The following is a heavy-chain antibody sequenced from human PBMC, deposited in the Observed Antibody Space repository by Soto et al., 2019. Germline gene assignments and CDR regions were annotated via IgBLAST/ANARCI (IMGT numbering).Heavy chain of an antibody. D-gene: IGHD3-10*01. J-gene: IGHJ6*02. Sequence: EVQLVESGGGLVKPGGSLRLSCEASGFTFSSYSMNWVRQAPGKGLEWVSSISSSSSYIYYADSVKGRFTISRDNAKNSLYLQMNSLRAEDTAVYYCARGPGRNGMDVWGQGTTVTVSS. CDR1: GFTFSSYS. CDR3: ARGPGRNGMDV. V-gene: IGHV3-21*01. CDR2: ISSSSSYI.